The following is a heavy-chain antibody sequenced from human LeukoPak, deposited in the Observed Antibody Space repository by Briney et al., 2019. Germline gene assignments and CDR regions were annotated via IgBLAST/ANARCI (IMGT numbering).Heavy chain of an antibody. CDR1: GFTFSNYG. CDR2: ISYVGSNK. D-gene: IGHD2-8*01. V-gene: IGHV3-30*03. J-gene: IGHJ6*03. Sequence: GGSLRLSCAASGFTFSNYGMHWVRQAPGKGLEWVAVISYVGSNKYYADSVKGRFTISRDNSKNTLYLQMNSLRADDTAVYYCAGVYYYYYMDVWGKGTTVTVSS. CDR3: AGVYYYYYMDV.